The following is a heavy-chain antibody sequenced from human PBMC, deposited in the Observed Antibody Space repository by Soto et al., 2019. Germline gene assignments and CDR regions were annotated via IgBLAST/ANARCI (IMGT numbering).Heavy chain of an antibody. CDR2: VYYSGTT. CDR1: GGSIRNGDYY. J-gene: IGHJ4*02. V-gene: IGHV4-30-4*01. CDR3: VTVNLVGAAYCFDY. D-gene: IGHD1-26*01. Sequence: QVQLQEWGPGLVKPSQTLSLTCTVSGGSIRNGDYYWGWIRQPPGKGLEWIGYVYYSGTTYSHPSLTSRVSISVDTSENQFSLRLTSVTAADTAVYYCVTVNLVGAAYCFDYWGPGTLVTVSS.